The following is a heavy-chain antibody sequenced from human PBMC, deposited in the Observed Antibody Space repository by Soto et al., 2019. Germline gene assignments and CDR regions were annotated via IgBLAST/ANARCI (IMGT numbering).Heavy chain of an antibody. CDR3: AREIVLWFGELPSVYGMDV. CDR2: INGGNGNT. V-gene: IGHV1-3*01. D-gene: IGHD3-10*01. CDR1: GNTVPNYA. J-gene: IGHJ6*02. Sequence: ASVKVSCKASGNTVPNYAIHWVRQAPGQRLEWMGWINGGNGNTYYSEHFQGRVTFTRDTSAGTVYMELRSLRSDDTAVYYCAREIVLWFGELPSVYGMDVWGQGTTVTVSS.